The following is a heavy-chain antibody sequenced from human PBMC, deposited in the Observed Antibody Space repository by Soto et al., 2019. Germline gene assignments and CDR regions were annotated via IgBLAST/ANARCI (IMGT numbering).Heavy chain of an antibody. V-gene: IGHV2-5*01. J-gene: IGHJ4*02. D-gene: IGHD2-15*01. CDR3: AHRLKDTYSDYFDY. CDR2: IYWNDYK. Sequence: SGPTLVNPTQTLTLTCSFSGFSLSTSGVGVGWIRQPPGKALEWLALIYWNDYKPYSPSLKRRLTITKDTSKNQVVLTMTNMDPVDTATFYCAHRLKDTYSDYFDYWGQGTLVTVSS. CDR1: GFSLSTSGVG.